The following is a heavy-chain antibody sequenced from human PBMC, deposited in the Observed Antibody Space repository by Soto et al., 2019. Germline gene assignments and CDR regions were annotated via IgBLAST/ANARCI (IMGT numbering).Heavy chain of an antibody. D-gene: IGHD3-10*01. CDR3: ARVPILWFGEFKSMGWCMDV. J-gene: IGHJ6*02. CDR1: GYTFTSYG. V-gene: IGHV1-18*01. CDR2: ISAYNGNT. Sequence: QVQLVQSGAEVKKPGASVKVSCKSSGYTFTSYGISWVRQAPGQGLEWMGWISAYNGNTNYAQKLQGRVTMTTDTTTSTAYMELRSLGSDDTAVYCCARVPILWFGEFKSMGWCMDVWGQGTTVTFSS.